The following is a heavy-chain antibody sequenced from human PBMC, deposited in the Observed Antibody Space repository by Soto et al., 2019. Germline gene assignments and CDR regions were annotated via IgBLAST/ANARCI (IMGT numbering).Heavy chain of an antibody. CDR3: AKGDVVATIWLDY. J-gene: IGHJ4*02. V-gene: IGHV3-23*01. CDR1: GFTFSNYV. CDR2: IGGSGVTT. D-gene: IGHD5-12*01. Sequence: EVQLLESGGGLVQPGGSLRLSCAATGFTFSNYVMRWVRQAPGKGLEWVSGIGGSGVTTYFADSVKGRFTISRDNSNNTLYLLMNSLRAEDTAIYYCAKGDVVATIWLDYWGQGTQVTVSS.